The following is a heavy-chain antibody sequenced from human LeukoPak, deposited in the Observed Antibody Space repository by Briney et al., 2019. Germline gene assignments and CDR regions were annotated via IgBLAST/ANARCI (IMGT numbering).Heavy chain of an antibody. CDR3: ARFGIYGSGSYSRPYDY. V-gene: IGHV4-34*01. J-gene: IGHJ4*02. CDR1: GGSFSGYY. D-gene: IGHD3-10*01. Sequence: PSETLSLTCAVYGGSFSGYYWSWIRQPPGKGLEWIGEINHSGSTNYNPSLKSRVTISVDTSKNQFSLKLSSVTAADTAVYYCARFGIYGSGSYSRPYDYWGQGTLVTVSS. CDR2: INHSGST.